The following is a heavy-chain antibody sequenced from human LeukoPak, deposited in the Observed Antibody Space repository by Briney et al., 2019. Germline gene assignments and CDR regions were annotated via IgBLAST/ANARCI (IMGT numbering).Heavy chain of an antibody. CDR3: ARAKRITMVRGVIILAY. J-gene: IGHJ4*02. D-gene: IGHD3-10*01. CDR1: GYTLTGYY. Sequence: ASVKVSCKASGYTLTGYYMHWVRQAPGQGLEWMGWINPNSGGTNYAQKFQGRVTMTRDTSISTAYMELSRLRSDDTAVYYCARAKRITMVRGVIILAYWGQGTLVTVSS. CDR2: INPNSGGT. V-gene: IGHV1-2*02.